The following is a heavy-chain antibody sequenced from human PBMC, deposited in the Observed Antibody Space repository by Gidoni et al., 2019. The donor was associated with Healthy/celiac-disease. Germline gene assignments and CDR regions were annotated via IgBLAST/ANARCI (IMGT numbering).Heavy chain of an antibody. D-gene: IGHD3-3*01. Sequence: QVQLQQWGAGLLKPSETLSLTCAVYGGSFSGYYWSWIRQPPGKGLEWIGEINHSGSTNYNPSLKSRVTISVDTSKNQFSLKPSSVTAADTAVYYCARRPQYYDFWSGYYGLATYYFDYWGQGTLVTVSS. CDR2: INHSGST. CDR3: ARRPQYYDFWSGYYGLATYYFDY. V-gene: IGHV4-34*01. CDR1: GGSFSGYY. J-gene: IGHJ4*02.